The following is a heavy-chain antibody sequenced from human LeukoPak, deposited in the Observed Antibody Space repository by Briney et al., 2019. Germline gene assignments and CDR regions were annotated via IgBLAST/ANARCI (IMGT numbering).Heavy chain of an antibody. CDR3: AREGASGNDY. CDR1: GYSISSGYY. CDR2: IYTSGST. D-gene: IGHD6-25*01. V-gene: IGHV4-4*07. J-gene: IGHJ4*02. Sequence: SETLSLTCAVSGYSISSGYYWSWIRPPAGKGLEWIGRIYTSGSTNYNPSLKSRVTMSVDTSKNQFSLKLSSVTAADTAVYYCAREGASGNDYWGQGTLVTVSS.